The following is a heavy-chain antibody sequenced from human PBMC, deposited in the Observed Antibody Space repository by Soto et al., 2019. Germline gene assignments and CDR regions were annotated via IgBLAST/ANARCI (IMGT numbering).Heavy chain of an antibody. D-gene: IGHD3-9*01. CDR3: ARARYFHWLLFPHAFDI. Sequence: WGPLRLSCAASGFTFSDYYMSWIRQAPGKGLEWVSYISISSSYTNYADSVKGRFTISRDNAKNSLYLQMNSLRAEDTAVYYCARARYFHWLLFPHAFDIWGKGTMVTVSS. V-gene: IGHV3-11*06. CDR1: GFTFSDYY. CDR2: ISISSSYT. J-gene: IGHJ3*02.